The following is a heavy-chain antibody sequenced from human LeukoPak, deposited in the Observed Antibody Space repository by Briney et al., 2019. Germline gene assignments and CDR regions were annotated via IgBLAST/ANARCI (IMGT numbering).Heavy chain of an antibody. CDR3: AKGYSYGLSYHFDS. CDR1: GFTFSSYE. Sequence: GGSLRLSCAASGFTFSSYEMNWVRQAPGKGLEWVSYISISGSTIYYADSVKGRFTISRDNAKNSLYLQMNSLRPEDTALYYCAKGYSYGLSYHFDSWGQGTLVTVSS. D-gene: IGHD5-18*01. J-gene: IGHJ4*02. CDR2: ISISGSTI. V-gene: IGHV3-48*03.